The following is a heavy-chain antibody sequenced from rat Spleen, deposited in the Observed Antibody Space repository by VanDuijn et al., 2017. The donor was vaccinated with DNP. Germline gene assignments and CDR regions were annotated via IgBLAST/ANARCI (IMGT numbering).Heavy chain of an antibody. CDR1: GFNFNDYW. Sequence: EVQLVESGGDLVQPGRSLKLSCAASGFNFNDYWMGWVRQAPGKGLEWVAYISYDGGITSYGDSVKGRFTISRDNAKSTLYLQMNSLRSEDMATYYCVRPDYYFGSYPFFWGPGTMVTVSS. D-gene: IGHD1-12*02. CDR2: ISYDGGIT. J-gene: IGHJ1*01. V-gene: IGHV5-22*01. CDR3: VRPDYYFGSYPFF.